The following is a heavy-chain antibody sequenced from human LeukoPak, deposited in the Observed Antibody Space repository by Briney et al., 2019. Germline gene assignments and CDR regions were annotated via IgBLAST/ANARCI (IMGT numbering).Heavy chain of an antibody. CDR1: GGTFSSYA. Sequence: SVKVSCTASGGTFSSYAISWERQAPGQGLEWMGGIIPIFGTANYAQKFQGRVTITADESTSTAYMELSSLRSEDTAVYYCARVTTIAAADRDYYYGMDVWGQGTTVTVSS. J-gene: IGHJ6*02. CDR3: ARVTTIAAADRDYYYGMDV. D-gene: IGHD6-13*01. CDR2: IIPIFGTA. V-gene: IGHV1-69*13.